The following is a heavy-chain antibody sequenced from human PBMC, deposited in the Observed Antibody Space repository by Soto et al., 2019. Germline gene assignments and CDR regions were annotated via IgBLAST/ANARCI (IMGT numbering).Heavy chain of an antibody. V-gene: IGHV3-23*01. D-gene: IGHD3-16*01. J-gene: IGHJ3*02. Sequence: EVQLLESGGGLVHPGGSLRLPCTASGFTFSYVARNGVRRAPGKGLGWVSIIGVRGPHIYNAAPVKGRFTIPRDNNKNTVSLEGTGRGDEDTAVYYCAKERRGGGGAFDIWGQGTKVIVSS. CDR3: AKERRGGGGAFDI. CDR2: IGVRGPHI. CDR1: GFTFSYVA.